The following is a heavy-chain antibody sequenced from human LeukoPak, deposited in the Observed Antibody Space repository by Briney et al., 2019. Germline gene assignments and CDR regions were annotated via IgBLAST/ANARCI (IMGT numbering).Heavy chain of an antibody. CDR3: ARHVSSSGEDS. V-gene: IGHV1-2*02. J-gene: IGHJ4*02. D-gene: IGHD2-21*01. Sequence: ASVKVSCKASGYIFTNYYMHWVRQAPGQGLEWMGWINPRSGGTNFAQKFQGRVTMTRDTSISAAYKELSRLRSDDTAVYYCARHVSSSGEDSWGQGTLVTVSS. CDR1: GYIFTNYY. CDR2: INPRSGGT.